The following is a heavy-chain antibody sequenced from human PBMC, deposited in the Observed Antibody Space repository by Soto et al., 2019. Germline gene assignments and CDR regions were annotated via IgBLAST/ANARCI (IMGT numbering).Heavy chain of an antibody. CDR3: VRTGGGMAARPLEY. D-gene: IGHD6-6*01. V-gene: IGHV1-18*01. J-gene: IGHJ4*02. CDR2: ISAYNGNK. CDR1: GYMFTTYG. Sequence: QVQLMQSGGEVKMPGASVEVSCKTSGYMFTTYGMSWVRQAPGQGLEWMAWISAYNGNKKYAQKFEGRVTMTTDTSTSTVSMELRDLTSDDTAIYYCVRTGGGMAARPLEYWGQGTLVIVSS.